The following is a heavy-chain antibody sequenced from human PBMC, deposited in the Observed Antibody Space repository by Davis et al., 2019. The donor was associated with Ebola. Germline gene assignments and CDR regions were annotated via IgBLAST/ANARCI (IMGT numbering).Heavy chain of an antibody. D-gene: IGHD3-10*01. CDR1: GFTFSSYR. V-gene: IGHV3-21*01. J-gene: IGHJ4*02. Sequence: PGGSLRLSCVASGFTFSSYRMNWVRQAPGKGLEWVSSISSSSSYIYYADSVKGRFTISRDNAKNSLYLQMNSLRAEDTAVYYCVRVADYYDSGTYWGQGILVTVSS. CDR3: VRVADYYDSGTY. CDR2: ISSSSSYI.